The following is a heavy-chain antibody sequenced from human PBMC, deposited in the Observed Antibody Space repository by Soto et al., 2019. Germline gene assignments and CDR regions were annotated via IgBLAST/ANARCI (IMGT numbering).Heavy chain of an antibody. CDR1: GFSLTGSGVG. D-gene: IGHD3-3*01. CDR3: ARFLWSDTSLYYFDY. CDR2: IYWDDDK. J-gene: IGHJ4*02. Sequence: QITLKESGPTLVKPTQTLTLTCTFSGFSLTGSGVGVGWIRQPPGKALEWLALIYWDDDKRYSPSLKSRLTITKDTSKNQVALTVTNMDPVDTATYYCARFLWSDTSLYYFDYWGQGTLVTASS. V-gene: IGHV2-5*02.